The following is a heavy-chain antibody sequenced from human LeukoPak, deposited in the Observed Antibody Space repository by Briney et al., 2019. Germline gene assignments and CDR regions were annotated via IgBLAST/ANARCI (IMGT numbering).Heavy chain of an antibody. J-gene: IGHJ6*02. CDR3: ARVRYYYYYGMDV. CDR2: ISSSSSYI. CDR1: GFTFSSYS. V-gene: IGHV3-21*01. Sequence: PGGSLRPSCAASGFTFSSYSMNWVRQAPGKGLEWVSPISSSSSYIYYADSVKGRFTISRDNAKNSLYLQMNSLRAEDTAVYYCARVRYYYYYGMDVWGQGTTVTVSS.